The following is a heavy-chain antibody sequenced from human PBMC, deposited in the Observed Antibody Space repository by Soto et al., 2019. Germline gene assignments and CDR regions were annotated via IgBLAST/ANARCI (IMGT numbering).Heavy chain of an antibody. J-gene: IGHJ4*02. CDR1: GYAFIDHY. V-gene: IGHV1-2*02. D-gene: IGHD3-10*01. CDR2: INPNGGVT. CDR3: ARDLNPYFGPGSLYGFFDY. Sequence: QGQLVQSGAELKKPGASVKVSCKASGYAFIDHYIHWLRQAPGQGLQWMGWINPNGGVTKVSQKFQGRVTMTGDTSINTVYMDLGGLTSDDMAVYYCARDLNPYFGPGSLYGFFDYWGQGTLVAVSS.